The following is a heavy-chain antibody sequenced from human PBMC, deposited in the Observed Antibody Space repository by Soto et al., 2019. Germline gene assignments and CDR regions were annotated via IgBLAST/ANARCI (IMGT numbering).Heavy chain of an antibody. V-gene: IGHV4-59*01. CDR2: IYYSGST. D-gene: IGHD7-27*01. Sequence: SETLSLTCTVSGGSISSYYWIWIRQPPGKGLEWIGYIYYSGSTDYDPSLKSRVTISVDTSKNQFSLKLSSVTAADTAVYYCARRWGTYFAFWGQGTLVTVSS. CDR3: ARRWGTYFAF. J-gene: IGHJ4*02. CDR1: GGSISSYY.